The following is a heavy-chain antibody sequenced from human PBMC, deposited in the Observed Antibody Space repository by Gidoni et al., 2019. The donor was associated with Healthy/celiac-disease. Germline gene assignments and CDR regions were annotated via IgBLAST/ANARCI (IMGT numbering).Heavy chain of an antibody. D-gene: IGHD5-12*01. CDR3: ARKGRRDGYNLAQIDY. V-gene: IGHV4-39*01. CDR2: IYYSGST. J-gene: IGHJ4*02. CDR1: GGSLSRSSYY. Sequence: QLQLQESGPGLVKPSETLSLPCTVSGGSLSRSSYYWGWIRQPPGKGLEWIGRIYYSGSTYYNPSLKSRVTISVDTSKNQFSLKLSSVTAADTAVYYCARKGRRDGYNLAQIDYWGQGTLVTVSS.